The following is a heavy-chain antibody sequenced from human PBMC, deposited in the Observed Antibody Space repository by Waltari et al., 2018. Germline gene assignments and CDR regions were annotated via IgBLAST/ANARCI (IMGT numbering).Heavy chain of an antibody. CDR1: GFTFSTYS. Sequence: EVKLVEAGGGWVHPGGSLRIPCPASGFTFSTYSLNWVRQAPGKGLEWVSYISSSSSNIYYADSVKGRFTISRDNAKNSLYLQMNSLRAEDTAVYYCARDHNDDGDYGGGDYWGQGTLVTVSS. CDR2: ISSSSSNI. V-gene: IGHV3-48*01. D-gene: IGHD4-17*01. CDR3: ARDHNDDGDYGGGDY. J-gene: IGHJ4*02.